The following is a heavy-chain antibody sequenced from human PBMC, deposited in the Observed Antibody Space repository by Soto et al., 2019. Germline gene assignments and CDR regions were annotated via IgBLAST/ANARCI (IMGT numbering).Heavy chain of an antibody. CDR3: ARDVPGGLTNSGSYAFDI. Sequence: GGSLRLSCAASGFTVSSNYMSWVRQAPGKGLEWVSVIYIGGSTYYADSVKGRFTISRDNSKNTLYLQMNSLRAEDTAVYYCARDVPGGLTNSGSYAFDIWGQGTMVTVSS. CDR1: GFTVSSNY. V-gene: IGHV3-53*01. J-gene: IGHJ3*02. CDR2: IYIGGST. D-gene: IGHD1-26*01.